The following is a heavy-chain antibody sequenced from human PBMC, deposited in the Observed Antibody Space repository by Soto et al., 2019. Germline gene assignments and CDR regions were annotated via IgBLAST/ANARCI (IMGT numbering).Heavy chain of an antibody. CDR2: ISYDGSNK. D-gene: IGHD3-22*01. J-gene: IGHJ4*02. CDR1: GFTFSSYG. CDR3: AKGPSYYDSSGFVDY. Sequence: QVQLVESGGGVVQPGRSLRLSCAASGFTFSSYGMHWVRQAPGKGLEWVAVISYDGSNKYYADSVKGRFTISRDNSKNTLDLQMNSLRAEDTAVYDCAKGPSYYDSSGFVDYWGEGTLVTVSS. V-gene: IGHV3-30*18.